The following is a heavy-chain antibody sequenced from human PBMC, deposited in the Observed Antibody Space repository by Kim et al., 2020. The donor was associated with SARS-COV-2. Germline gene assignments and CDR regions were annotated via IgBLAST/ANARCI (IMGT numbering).Heavy chain of an antibody. J-gene: IGHJ4*02. Sequence: NGRFTISRDNSKNTLYLQMSSLRAEDTAVYYCHFQGYCSSTSCYGDYFDYWGQGTLVTVSS. CDR3: HFQGYCSSTSCYGDYFDY. V-gene: IGHV3-64D*06. D-gene: IGHD2-2*01.